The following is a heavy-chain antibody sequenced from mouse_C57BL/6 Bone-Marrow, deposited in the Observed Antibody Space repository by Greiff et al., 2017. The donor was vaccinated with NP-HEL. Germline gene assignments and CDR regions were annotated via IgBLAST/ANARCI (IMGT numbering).Heavy chain of an antibody. Sequence: QVQLQQSGAELAKPGASVKLSCKASGYTFTSYWMHWVKQRPGQGLEWIGYINPSSGYTKYNLQFKDKATLTADKSSSTAYMQLSSLTYEDSAVYYCARSFYYGSSWFAYWGQGTLVTVSA. D-gene: IGHD1-1*01. CDR3: ARSFYYGSSWFAY. CDR1: GYTFTSYW. V-gene: IGHV1-7*01. J-gene: IGHJ3*01. CDR2: INPSSGYT.